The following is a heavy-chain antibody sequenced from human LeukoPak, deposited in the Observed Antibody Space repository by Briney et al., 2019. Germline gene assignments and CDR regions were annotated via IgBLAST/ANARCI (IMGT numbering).Heavy chain of an antibody. CDR2: INPNSGGT. CDR3: ARDGTGNWWEPDGYYYMDV. CDR1: GYTFTGYY. Sequence: ASVKVSCKASGYTFTGYYMHWVRQAPGQGLEWMGWINPNSGGTNYAQKFQGRVTMTRDTSISTAYMELSRLRSDDTAVYYCARDGTGNWWEPDGYYYMDVWGKGTTVTVSS. V-gene: IGHV1-2*02. J-gene: IGHJ6*03. D-gene: IGHD1-26*01.